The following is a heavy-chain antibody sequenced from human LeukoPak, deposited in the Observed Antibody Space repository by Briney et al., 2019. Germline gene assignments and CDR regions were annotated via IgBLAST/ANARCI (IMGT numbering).Heavy chain of an antibody. D-gene: IGHD5-18*01. CDR3: ALAGDTAMVSSVY. J-gene: IGHJ4*02. V-gene: IGHV1-2*02. CDR2: INPNSGGT. CDR1: GYTFTGYY. Sequence: ASVKVSCKASGYTFTGYYMHWVRQAPGEGLEWMGWINPNSGGTNYAQKFQGRVTMTRDTSISTAYMELSRLRSDDTAVYYCALAGDTAMVSSVYWGQGTLVTVSS.